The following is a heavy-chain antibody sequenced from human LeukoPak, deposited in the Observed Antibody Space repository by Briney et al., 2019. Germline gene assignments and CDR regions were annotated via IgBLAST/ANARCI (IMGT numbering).Heavy chain of an antibody. V-gene: IGHV3-23*01. CDR3: AKQSYAGGWSSYYFDY. CDR1: GFTFSSYA. D-gene: IGHD6-19*01. J-gene: IGHJ4*02. CDR2: ISGSGGST. Sequence: GGSLRLSCAASGFTFSSYAMGWVGQAPGKGLEWVSAISGSGGSTSYADSVKGRFTISRDNSKNTLYLQMNSLRAEDTAVYYCAKQSYAGGWSSYYFDYWGQGTLVTVSS.